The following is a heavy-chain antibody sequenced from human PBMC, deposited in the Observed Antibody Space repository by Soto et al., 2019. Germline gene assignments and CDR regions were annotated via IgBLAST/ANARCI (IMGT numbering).Heavy chain of an antibody. D-gene: IGHD5-12*01. CDR1: GFTFSSYA. CDR2: ISGSGGST. V-gene: IGHV3-23*01. Sequence: PGGSLRLSCAASGFTFSSYAMSWVRQAPGKGLEWVSAISGSGGSTYYADSVKGRFTISRDNSKNTLYLQMNSLRAEDTAVYYCAKDLYSGYDLLWFGYYYGMDVWGQGTTVTVSS. CDR3: AKDLYSGYDLLWFGYYYGMDV. J-gene: IGHJ6*02.